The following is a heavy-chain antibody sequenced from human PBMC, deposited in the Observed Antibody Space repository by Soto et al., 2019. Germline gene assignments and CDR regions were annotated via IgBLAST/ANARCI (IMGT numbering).Heavy chain of an antibody. CDR1: RASLCDHY. V-gene: IGHV4-34*01. D-gene: IGHD6-19*01. Sequence: SETLPLTCALFRASLCDHYWNWIRQPPGKGLERNGQIHHNGSTNYSASLKSRLTISVDTSKNQFSLKLSSVTAADTAVYFCGRGRGYSNAWGSYYSGMDVWGQGTTVTVSS. J-gene: IGHJ6*02. CDR2: IHHNGST. CDR3: GRGRGYSNAWGSYYSGMDV.